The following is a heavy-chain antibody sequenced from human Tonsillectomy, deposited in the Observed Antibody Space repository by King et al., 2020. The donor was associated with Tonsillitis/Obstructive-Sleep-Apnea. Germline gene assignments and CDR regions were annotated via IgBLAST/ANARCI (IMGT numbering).Heavy chain of an antibody. D-gene: IGHD6-19*01. CDR3: AREIGSSGWYPHFDY. Sequence: VQLVESGGGVVQPGRSLRLSCAASGFTFSTYAMHWVRQAPGKGLEWVALISYDGSNKYYADSVKGRFTISRDNSRYTLCLQMNSLRAEDTAVYYCAREIGSSGWYPHFDYWGQGPLVTVSS. CDR1: GFTFSTYA. CDR2: ISYDGSNK. V-gene: IGHV3-30*04. J-gene: IGHJ4*02.